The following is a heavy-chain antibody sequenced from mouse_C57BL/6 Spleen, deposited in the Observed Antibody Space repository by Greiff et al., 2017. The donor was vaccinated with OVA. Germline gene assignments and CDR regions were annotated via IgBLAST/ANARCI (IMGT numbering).Heavy chain of an antibody. D-gene: IGHD4-1*01. CDR1: GYTFTSYW. Sequence: QVHVKQPGAELVKPGASVKMSCKASGYTFTSYWITWVKQRPGQGLEWIGDIYPGSGSTNYNEKFKSKATLTVDTASSTAYMQLSSLTSEDSAVYYCARGETGRYFDYWGQGTTLTVSS. CDR2: IYPGSGST. J-gene: IGHJ2*01. CDR3: ARGETGRYFDY. V-gene: IGHV1-55*01.